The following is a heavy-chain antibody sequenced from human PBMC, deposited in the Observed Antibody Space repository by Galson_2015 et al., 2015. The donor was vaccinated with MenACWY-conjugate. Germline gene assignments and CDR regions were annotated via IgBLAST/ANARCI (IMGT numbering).Heavy chain of an antibody. CDR3: ARGGFTYGDAFDI. CDR1: GYSFTSYW. Sequence: QSGAEVKKPGESLQISCKGSGYSFTSYWIGWVRQMPGKGLEWMGIVYPGDSETRYSPSFQGQVTISADKSISTAYLQWSSPKASDTAMYYCARGGFTYGDAFDIWGQGTMVTVSS. V-gene: IGHV5-51*03. D-gene: IGHD5-18*01. J-gene: IGHJ3*02. CDR2: VYPGDSET.